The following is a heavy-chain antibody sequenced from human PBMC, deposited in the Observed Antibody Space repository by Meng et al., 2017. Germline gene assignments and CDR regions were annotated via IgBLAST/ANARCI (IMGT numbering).Heavy chain of an antibody. CDR3: ASMGY. D-gene: IGHD3-10*01. Sequence: VRLGGSGGGWVQPGRSLRLSCAASGFTFSSYAMHWVRQAPGKGLEWVAVISYDGSNKYYADSVKGRFTISRDNSKNTLYLQMNSLRAEDTAVYYCASMGYWGQGTLVTVSS. CDR2: ISYDGSNK. V-gene: IGHV3-30*01. CDR1: GFTFSSYA. J-gene: IGHJ4*02.